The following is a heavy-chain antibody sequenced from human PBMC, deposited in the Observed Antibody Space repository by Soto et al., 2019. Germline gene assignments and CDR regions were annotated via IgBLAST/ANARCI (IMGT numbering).Heavy chain of an antibody. CDR3: ARVPHYYDSSGYPDPPDS. J-gene: IGHJ4*02. CDR2: ISAYNGNT. CDR1: GYTLTSDG. D-gene: IGHD3-22*01. V-gene: IGHV1-18*01. Sequence: ASVKVACKASGYTLTSDGISWVRQAPGQGLEWMGWISAYNGNTNYAQKLQGRVTMTTDTSTSTAYMELRSLRSDDTAVYYCARVPHYYDSSGYPDPPDSWGQGTLVTVSS.